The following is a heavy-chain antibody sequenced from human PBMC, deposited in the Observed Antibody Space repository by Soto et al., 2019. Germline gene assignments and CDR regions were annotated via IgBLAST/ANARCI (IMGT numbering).Heavy chain of an antibody. J-gene: IGHJ4*02. CDR3: ARTGYYYDSSGYYRYYFDY. V-gene: IGHV5-51*01. Sequence: VESLKISCKGSGYSFTSYWIGWVRQMPGKGLEWMGIIYPGDSDTRYSPSFQGQVTISADKSISTAYLQWSSLKASDTAMYYCARTGYYYDSSGYYRYYFDYWGQGTLVTVSS. D-gene: IGHD3-22*01. CDR1: GYSFTSYW. CDR2: IYPGDSDT.